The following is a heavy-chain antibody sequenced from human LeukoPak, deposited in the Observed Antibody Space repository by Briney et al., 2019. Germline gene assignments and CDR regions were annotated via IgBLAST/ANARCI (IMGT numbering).Heavy chain of an antibody. CDR3: AKSPALSSTSCLLDY. D-gene: IGHD2-2*01. V-gene: IGHV3-9*01. CDR1: GFTFDDYA. CDR2: ISWNSGSI. J-gene: IGHJ4*02. Sequence: GGSLRLSCAASGFTFDDYAMHWVRQAPGKGLGWVSGISWNSGSIGYADSVKGRFTISRDNAKNSLYLQMNSLRAEDTALYYCAKSPALSSTSCLLDYWGQGTLVTVSS.